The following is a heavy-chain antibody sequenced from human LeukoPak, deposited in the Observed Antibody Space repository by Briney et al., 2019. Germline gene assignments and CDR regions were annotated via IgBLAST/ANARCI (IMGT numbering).Heavy chain of an antibody. CDR1: GYTFSDYA. CDR2: IDAGNDDT. Sequence: ASVNVSFKASGYTFSDYAMHWVRQAPGQRFEWMGWIDAGNDDTRYSQKFQGRVTITRDTSASTAYIELRSLRSEDTAMYYCARGSTSDWPLDHWGQETLVTISS. D-gene: IGHD2-2*01. V-gene: IGHV1-3*01. J-gene: IGHJ4*02. CDR3: ARGSTSDWPLDH.